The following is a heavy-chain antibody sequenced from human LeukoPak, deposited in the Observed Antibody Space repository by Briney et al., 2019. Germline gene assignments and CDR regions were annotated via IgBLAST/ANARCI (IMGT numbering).Heavy chain of an antibody. J-gene: IGHJ6*02. CDR3: ATTVISGSDGMDV. Sequence: PGGSLRLSCAASGFIVSNYYMAWIRQAPGKGLEWVSVIYTGGSTYYEDAVKDRFTISRNNPKNTVHLQMSRLRVEVTAGENGATTVISGSDGMDVWGQGTTVTVSS. V-gene: IGHV3-53*01. CDR2: IYTGGST. D-gene: IGHD4-11*01. CDR1: GFIVSNYY.